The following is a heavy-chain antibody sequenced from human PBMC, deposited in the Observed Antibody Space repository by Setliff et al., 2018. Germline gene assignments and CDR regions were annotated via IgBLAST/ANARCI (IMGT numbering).Heavy chain of an antibody. V-gene: IGHV4-59*11. CDR3: AGYGYDGSQYQGGFYYMDV. J-gene: IGHJ6*03. CDR2: IFSSGST. D-gene: IGHD3-16*01. Sequence: LSLTCTVSGASIRSHYWSWLRQPPGKGLEWIGYIFSSGSTNNNPSLKSRVTISVATSKPQFYLELTSVAAADAAVYYCAGYGYDGSQYQGGFYYMDVWGKGTTVTVSS. CDR1: GASIRSHY.